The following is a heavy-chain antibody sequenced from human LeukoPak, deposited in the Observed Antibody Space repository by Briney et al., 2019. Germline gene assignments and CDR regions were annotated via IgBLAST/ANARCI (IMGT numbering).Heavy chain of an antibody. D-gene: IGHD3-3*01. CDR1: GGTFSSYA. Sequence: ASVKVSCKASGGTFSSYAISWVRQAPGQGLEWMGRIIPILGIANYAQKFQGRVTITADKSTSTAYMELSSLRSEDTAVYYGVKDRFLEAYGMEVWGQGTTVTVSS. CDR2: IIPILGIA. CDR3: VKDRFLEAYGMEV. J-gene: IGHJ6*02. V-gene: IGHV1-69*04.